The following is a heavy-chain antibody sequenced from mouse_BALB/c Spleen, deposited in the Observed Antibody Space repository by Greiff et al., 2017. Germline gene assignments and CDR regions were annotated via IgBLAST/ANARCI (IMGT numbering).Heavy chain of an antibody. V-gene: IGHV1-14*01. CDR1: GYTFTSYV. Sequence: VQLKQSGPELVKPGASVKMSCKASGYTFTSYVMHWVKQKPGQGLEWIGYINPYNDGTKYNEKFKGKATLTSDKSSSTAYMELSSLTSEDSAVYYCARSYHGSSYNYAMDYWGQGTSVTVSS. D-gene: IGHD1-1*01. J-gene: IGHJ4*01. CDR3: ARSYHGSSYNYAMDY. CDR2: INPYNDGT.